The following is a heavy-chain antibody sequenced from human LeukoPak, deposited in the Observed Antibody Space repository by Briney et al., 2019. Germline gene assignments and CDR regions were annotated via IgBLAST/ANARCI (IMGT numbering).Heavy chain of an antibody. J-gene: IGHJ4*02. CDR2: IYYSGST. CDR3: ARVTTVTTPFHFDY. V-gene: IGHV4-30-4*01. D-gene: IGHD4-17*01. CDR1: AGSISSAGYY. Sequence: PSQTLSPTCTVSAGSISSAGYYSGWIRQPPGEGLEWIGYIYYSGSTYYHPSLKSRVTISLDTSKNQFSLKLSSVTAADTAVYYCARVTTVTTPFHFDYWGQGTLVTVSS.